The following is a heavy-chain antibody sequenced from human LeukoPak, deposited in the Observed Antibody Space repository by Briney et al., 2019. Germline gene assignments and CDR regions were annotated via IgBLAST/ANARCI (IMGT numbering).Heavy chain of an antibody. CDR2: ITSNAAST. CDR3: AKDYIRRAWD. CDR1: GFTFSTYA. J-gene: IGHJ4*02. Sequence: GGSLRLSCAASGFTFSTYAMSWVRQAPGKGLEWISTITSNAASTFYADSVKGRFTISRDNSKNTLYLQMYNLRAEDTALYYCAKDYIRRAWDWGQGSLVTVSS. V-gene: IGHV3-23*01. D-gene: IGHD7-27*01.